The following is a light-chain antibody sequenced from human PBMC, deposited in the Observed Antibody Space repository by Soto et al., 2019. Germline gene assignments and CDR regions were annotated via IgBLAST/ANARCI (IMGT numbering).Light chain of an antibody. CDR1: QSISSW. Sequence: DIQMTQSPSTLSASVGDRVTITCRASQSISSWLAWYQQKPGKAPKLLIYKASSLESGVPSRFSGSGSGTEFTLTISSLQSEDFATYYCQQYNSFSWTFGQGTKVDMK. CDR3: QQYNSFSWT. V-gene: IGKV1-5*03. CDR2: KAS. J-gene: IGKJ1*01.